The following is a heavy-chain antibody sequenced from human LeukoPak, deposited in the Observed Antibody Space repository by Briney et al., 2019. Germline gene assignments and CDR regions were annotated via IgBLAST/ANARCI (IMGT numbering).Heavy chain of an antibody. J-gene: IGHJ4*02. CDR2: IKNKPDGGTT. V-gene: IGHV3-15*01. CDR3: TVVNYGSGSYPLGY. Sequence: GGSLRLSCAASGFTFSHAWMSWVRQAPGKGLEWVGRIKNKPDGGTTDYAAPVQGRFTISRDDSKNTLYLQMNSLKAEDTAVYYCTVVNYGSGSYPLGYWGQGTLVTVCS. D-gene: IGHD3-10*01. CDR1: GFTFSHAW.